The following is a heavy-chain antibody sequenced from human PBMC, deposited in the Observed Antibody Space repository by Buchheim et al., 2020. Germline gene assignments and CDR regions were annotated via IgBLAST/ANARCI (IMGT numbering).Heavy chain of an antibody. Sequence: QVQLQESGPGLVKPSQTLSLTCTVSGGSISSGDFYWNWIRQPAGKGLEWIGRIYNTGSTNYNPSLRGRVTISVDTPKSQISLNLTSVTAADTAVYYCARGAVGQNWFDPWGRGTL. V-gene: IGHV4-61*02. CDR2: IYNTGST. J-gene: IGHJ5*02. CDR3: ARGAVGQNWFDP. D-gene: IGHD3/OR15-3a*01. CDR1: GGSISSGDFY.